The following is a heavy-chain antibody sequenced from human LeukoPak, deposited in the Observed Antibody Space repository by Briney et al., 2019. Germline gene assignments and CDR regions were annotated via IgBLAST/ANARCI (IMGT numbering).Heavy chain of an antibody. Sequence: GGSLRLSCAASGFTFSSYAMSWFRQAPGKGLEWVSAISGSGGSTYYADSVKGRFTISRDNSKNTLHLQMNSLRAEDTAVYYCAKEWSIFGVVITLDYWGQGTLVTVSS. CDR1: GFTFSSYA. CDR3: AKEWSIFGVVITLDY. V-gene: IGHV3-23*01. D-gene: IGHD3-3*02. J-gene: IGHJ4*02. CDR2: ISGSGGST.